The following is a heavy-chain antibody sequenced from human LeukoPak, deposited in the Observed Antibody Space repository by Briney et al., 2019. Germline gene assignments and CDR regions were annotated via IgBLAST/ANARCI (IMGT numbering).Heavy chain of an antibody. Sequence: PGGSLRLSCAASGFAFSDFYMFWIRQAPGKGPEWISYISNSGSTLYYADSVKGRLTISRDNDKNLLYLQMNSLRADDTAVYYCARDALGSYDYWGQGTLVTVSS. CDR3: ARDALGSYDY. V-gene: IGHV3-11*01. D-gene: IGHD3-10*01. CDR2: ISNSGSTL. J-gene: IGHJ4*02. CDR1: GFAFSDFY.